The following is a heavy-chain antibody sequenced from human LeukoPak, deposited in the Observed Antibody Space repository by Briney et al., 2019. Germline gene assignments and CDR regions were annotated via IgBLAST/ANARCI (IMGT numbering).Heavy chain of an antibody. Sequence: GGSLRLSCAASGFTFSSYGMHWVRQAPGKGLEWVAFIRYDGSNKYYADSVKGRFTISRDNSKNTLYLQMNSLRAEDTAVYYCAKGTPALGYCRSTSCPLDYWGQGTLVTVSS. CDR3: AKGTPALGYCRSTSCPLDY. J-gene: IGHJ4*02. V-gene: IGHV3-30*02. CDR2: IRYDGSNK. D-gene: IGHD2-2*01. CDR1: GFTFSSYG.